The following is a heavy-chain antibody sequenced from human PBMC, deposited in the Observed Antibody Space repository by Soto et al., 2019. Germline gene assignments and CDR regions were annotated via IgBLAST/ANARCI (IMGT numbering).Heavy chain of an antibody. V-gene: IGHV4-31*03. J-gene: IGHJ6*02. CDR3: ARVRDSFGLDV. CDR1: GGSITGAYY. CDR2: IHYRGST. Sequence: SETLSLTCRLSGGSITGAYYWNWIRKHPGKGLEWIGSIHYRGSTYYNPSLKTRITISLDRSNNQFSLNLSSVTAADTAVYYCARVRDSFGLDVWGQGTTVT. D-gene: IGHD2-15*01.